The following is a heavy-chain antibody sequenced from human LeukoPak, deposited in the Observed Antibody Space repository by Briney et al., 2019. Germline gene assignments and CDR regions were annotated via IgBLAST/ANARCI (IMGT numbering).Heavy chain of an antibody. CDR3: TRDKRRDYYDSSGYYYLPYFQH. CDR1: GFTFGDYA. CDR2: IRSKASGGTT. D-gene: IGHD3-22*01. Sequence: GGSLRLSCTASGFTFGDYAMSWFRQAPGKGLEWVGFIRSKASGGTTEYAASVKGRFTISRDDSKSIAYLQMNSLKTEDTAVYYCTRDKRRDYYDSSGYYYLPYFQHWGQGTLVTVSS. J-gene: IGHJ1*01. V-gene: IGHV3-49*03.